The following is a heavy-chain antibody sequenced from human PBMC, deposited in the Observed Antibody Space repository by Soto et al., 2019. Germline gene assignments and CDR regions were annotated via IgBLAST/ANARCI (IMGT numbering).Heavy chain of an antibody. J-gene: IGHJ6*02. D-gene: IGHD2-2*01. Sequence: GGSLRLSCSASGFIFSNYIMHWVRQAPGKGLEYVSAISSNGGNTHYADSLKDRFTITRDNFNNTVFLHMSGLRREDTAVYYCVKDLDCSSANCNMRVSYYYITMDVWGQGPTVTVPS. CDR2: ISSNGGNT. V-gene: IGHV3-64D*06. CDR1: GFIFSNYI. CDR3: VKDLDCSSANCNMRVSYYYITMDV.